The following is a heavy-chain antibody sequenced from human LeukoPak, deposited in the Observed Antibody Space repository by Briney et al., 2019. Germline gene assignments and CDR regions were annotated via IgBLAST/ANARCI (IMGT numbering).Heavy chain of an antibody. V-gene: IGHV3-48*01. CDR3: ARHIPFDC. Sequence: GGSLRLSCAASGFTFSSSSMNWVRQAPEKGLEWVSYISTSGGTIYYADSVKGRYTISRDNAKNSLYLQMDSLRAEDTAVYYCARHIPFDCWGQGTLVTVSS. CDR2: ISTSGGTI. D-gene: IGHD2-21*01. J-gene: IGHJ4*02. CDR1: GFTFSSSS.